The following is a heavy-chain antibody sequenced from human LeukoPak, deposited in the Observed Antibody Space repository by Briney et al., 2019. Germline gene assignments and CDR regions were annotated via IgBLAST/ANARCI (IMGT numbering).Heavy chain of an antibody. D-gene: IGHD6-19*01. Sequence: PGRSLRLSCAASGFTFSSYGMHWVRQAPGKGLEWVAVISYDGSNKYYADSVKGRFTISRDNSKNTLYLQMNSLRAEDTAVYYCAKDFDSSGWPYYFDYWGQGTLVTVYS. CDR2: ISYDGSNK. CDR3: AKDFDSSGWPYYFDY. V-gene: IGHV3-30*18. J-gene: IGHJ4*02. CDR1: GFTFSSYG.